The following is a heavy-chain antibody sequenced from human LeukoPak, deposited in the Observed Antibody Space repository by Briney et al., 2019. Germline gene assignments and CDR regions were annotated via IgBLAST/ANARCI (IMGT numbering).Heavy chain of an antibody. CDR1: GGTFSSYA. J-gene: IGHJ4*02. V-gene: IGHV1-69*05. D-gene: IGHD6-19*01. Sequence: SVKVSCKASGGTFSSYAISWVRQAPGQGLEWMGGIIPIFGTANYAQKFQGRVTITTDESTSTAYMELSSLRSEDTAVYYCARCPAGTDTGIFDYWGQGTLVTVSS. CDR3: ARCPAGTDTGIFDY. CDR2: IIPIFGTA.